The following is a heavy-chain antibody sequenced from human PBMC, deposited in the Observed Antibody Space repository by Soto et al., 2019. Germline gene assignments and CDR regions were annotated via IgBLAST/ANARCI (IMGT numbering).Heavy chain of an antibody. CDR2: IIPIFGTA. CDR3: ARPRLSGYHTDGFDY. CDR1: GGTFSSYA. J-gene: IGHJ4*02. D-gene: IGHD3-3*01. Sequence: SVKVSCKASGGTFSSYAISWVRQAPGQGLEWMGGIIPIFGTANYAQKFQGRVTITADESTSTAYMELSSLRSEDTAVYYCARPRLSGYHTDGFDYWGQGTLVTVSS. V-gene: IGHV1-69*13.